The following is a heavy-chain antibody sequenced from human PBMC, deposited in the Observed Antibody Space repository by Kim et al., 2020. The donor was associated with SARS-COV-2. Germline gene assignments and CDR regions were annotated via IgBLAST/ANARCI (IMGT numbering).Heavy chain of an antibody. D-gene: IGHD3-10*01. V-gene: IGHV4-39*01. J-gene: IGHJ5*02. CDR3: ASRHLILWFGELLHGGWFDP. CDR2: IYYSGST. CDR1: GGSISSSSYY. Sequence: SETLSLTCTVSGGSISSSSYYWGWIRQPPGKGLEWIGSIYYSGSTYYNPSLKSRVTISVDTSKNQFSLKLSSVTAADTAVYYCASRHLILWFGELLHGGWFDPWGQGTLVTVSS.